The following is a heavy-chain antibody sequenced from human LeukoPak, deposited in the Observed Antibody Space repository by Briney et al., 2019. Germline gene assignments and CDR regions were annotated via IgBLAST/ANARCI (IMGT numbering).Heavy chain of an antibody. V-gene: IGHV3-7*03. CDR1: GFTLSRYW. CDR2: IRQDGGEI. CDR3: ARDKGDYDSSGYLFVF. J-gene: IGHJ4*02. Sequence: PGGSLRLSCAASGFTLSRYWMSWVRQVPRKGLEWVANIRQDGGEIYYVDSVKGRFTISRDNAKSSLYLQMNSLRAGDTAVYYCARDKGDYDSSGYLFVFGGQGTLVTVSS. D-gene: IGHD3-16*01.